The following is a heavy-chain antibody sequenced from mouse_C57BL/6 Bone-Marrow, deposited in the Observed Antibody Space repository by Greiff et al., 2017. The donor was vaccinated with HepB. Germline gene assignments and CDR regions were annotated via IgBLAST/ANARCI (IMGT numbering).Heavy chain of an antibody. CDR1: GFNIKDDY. D-gene: IGHD2-3*01. CDR3: ARRSPDGYYGFAY. CDR2: INPSNGGT. J-gene: IGHJ3*01. V-gene: IGHV1-53*01. Sequence: QVQLQQSGAELVRPGASVKLSCTASGFNIKDDYMHWVKQRPGQGLEWIGNINPSNGGTNYNEKFKSKATLTVDKSSSTAYMQLSSLTSEDSAVYYCARRSPDGYYGFAYWGQGTLVTVSA.